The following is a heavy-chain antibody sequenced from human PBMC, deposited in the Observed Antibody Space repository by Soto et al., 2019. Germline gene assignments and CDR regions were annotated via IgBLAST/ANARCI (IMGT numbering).Heavy chain of an antibody. CDR2: INHSGST. CDR1: GGSFSGYY. D-gene: IGHD6-13*01. Sequence: QVQLQQWGAGLLKPSETLSLTCAVYGGSFSGYYWSWIRQPPGKGLEWIGEINHSGSTNYNPSLKSRVTISVDTSKNQFSLKLSSVTAADTAVYYCARNDIAAAWFREYYYYGIDVWGQGTTVTVSS. V-gene: IGHV4-34*01. J-gene: IGHJ6*02. CDR3: ARNDIAAAWFREYYYYGIDV.